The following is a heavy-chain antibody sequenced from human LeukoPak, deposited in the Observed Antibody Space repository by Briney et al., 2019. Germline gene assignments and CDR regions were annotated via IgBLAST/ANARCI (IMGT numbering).Heavy chain of an antibody. V-gene: IGHV1-2*02. Sequence: ASVKVSCKASGYTLTGYYMHWVRQAPGQGLEWMGWINPNSGGTNYAQKFQGRVTMTRDTSISTAYMELSRLRSDDTAVYYCARAGYYDFWSGYSTKNWFDPWGQGTLVTVSS. CDR2: INPNSGGT. J-gene: IGHJ5*02. D-gene: IGHD3-3*01. CDR3: ARAGYYDFWSGYSTKNWFDP. CDR1: GYTLTGYY.